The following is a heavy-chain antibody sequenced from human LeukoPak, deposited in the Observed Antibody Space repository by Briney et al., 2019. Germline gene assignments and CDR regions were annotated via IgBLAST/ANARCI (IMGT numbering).Heavy chain of an antibody. CDR1: GFTFSSYW. CDR3: ARYYYDSSGYSFFDY. D-gene: IGHD3-22*01. V-gene: IGHV3-7*01. CDR2: IKQDGSEK. Sequence: GGSLRLSCAASGFTFSSYWMSWVRQAPGKGLEWVANIKQDGSEKYYVDSVKGRFTISRDNAKNSLYLQMNSLRAEDTAVYYCARYYYDSSGYSFFDYWGQGTLVTVSS. J-gene: IGHJ4*02.